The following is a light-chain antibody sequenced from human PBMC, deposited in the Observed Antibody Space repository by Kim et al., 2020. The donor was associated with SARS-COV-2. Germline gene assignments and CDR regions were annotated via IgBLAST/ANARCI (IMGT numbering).Light chain of an antibody. CDR2: QDS. J-gene: IGLJ3*02. CDR1: SGNIATNY. V-gene: IGLV6-57*04. Sequence: NFTLTQPRSVSGSPGKTVTISCTRSSGNIATNYVQWYQQRPGSAPTTVIFQDSDRPSGVPDRFSGSIVSSSNSASLTISGLKTEDEADYYCQSYDSNNNWVFGGGTKVTVL. CDR3: QSYDSNNNWV.